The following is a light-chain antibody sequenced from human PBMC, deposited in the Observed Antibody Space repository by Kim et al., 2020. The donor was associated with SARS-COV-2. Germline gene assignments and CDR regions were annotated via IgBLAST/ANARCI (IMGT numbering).Light chain of an antibody. J-gene: IGLJ3*02. CDR3: QAWDSNTAV. Sequence: SVDRERTASINCTGDKWGNKYPCWYQQKPGQNHVLIIYKDSKRLSGILERFAGSNSGNTATLTSSGTQAMDEADEYFQAWDSNTAVFGGGAQLNVL. CDR1: KWGNKY. V-gene: IGLV3-1*01. CDR2: KDS.